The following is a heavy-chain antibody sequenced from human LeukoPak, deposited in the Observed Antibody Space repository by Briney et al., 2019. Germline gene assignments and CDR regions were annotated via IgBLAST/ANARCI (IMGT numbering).Heavy chain of an antibody. CDR2: FHYSGNT. CDR3: ASDGGRPFRGLIPLFDY. J-gene: IGHJ4*02. CDR1: NGSISSYY. Sequence: PSETLSLTCTVSNGSISSYYWSWIRQSPGGGLEWIGYFHYSGNTNSNPSLKSRVTMSVDTSKNHFSLRLSSVTAADTAVYYCASDGGRPFRGLIPLFDYWGKGIQVTVSS. V-gene: IGHV4-59*01. D-gene: IGHD3-10*01.